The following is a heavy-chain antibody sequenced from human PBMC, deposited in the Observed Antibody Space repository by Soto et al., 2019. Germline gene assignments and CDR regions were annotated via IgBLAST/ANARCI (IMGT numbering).Heavy chain of an antibody. CDR1: GGSISSYY. Sequence: PSETLSLTCTVSGGSISSYYWSWIRQPPGKGLEWIGYIYYSGSTNFNPSLKSRVTISVDTAKNHFSLKLSSVTAADTAVYYCAKWGPYDFSTVSWGEGAPVTVSS. D-gene: IGHD3-3*01. J-gene: IGHJ5*02. V-gene: IGHV4-59*01. CDR2: IYYSGST. CDR3: AKWGPYDFSTVS.